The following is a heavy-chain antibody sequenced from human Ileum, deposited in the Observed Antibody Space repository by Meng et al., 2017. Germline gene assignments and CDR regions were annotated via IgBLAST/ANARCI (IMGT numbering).Heavy chain of an antibody. D-gene: IGHD4-23*01. Sequence: GESLRLSCATSGFTFSSHAMDWVRQAPGKGLEWLSYISRSGDIIYYADSVKGRFTISRDNAKDSLYLQMKSLRADDTAVYYCARDGNYGGNHDYWGQGTLVTVSS. J-gene: IGHJ4*02. CDR1: GFTFSSHA. V-gene: IGHV3-48*03. CDR3: ARDGNYGGNHDY. CDR2: ISRSGDII.